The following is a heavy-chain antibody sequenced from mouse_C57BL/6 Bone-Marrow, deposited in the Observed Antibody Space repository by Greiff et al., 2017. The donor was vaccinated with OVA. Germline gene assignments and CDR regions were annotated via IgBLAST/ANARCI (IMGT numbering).Heavy chain of an antibody. CDR2: IYPSDSYT. Sequence: QVQLQQPGAELVMPGASVKLSCKASGYTFTSYWMHWVKQRPGQGLEWIGEIYPSDSYTNYNQKFKGKSTLTVDKSSSTAYMQLSSLTSEDSAVYYCARGITTVVATEWYIDVWGTGTTVTVSS. V-gene: IGHV1-69*01. CDR1: GYTFTSYW. J-gene: IGHJ1*03. D-gene: IGHD1-1*01. CDR3: ARGITTVVATEWYIDV.